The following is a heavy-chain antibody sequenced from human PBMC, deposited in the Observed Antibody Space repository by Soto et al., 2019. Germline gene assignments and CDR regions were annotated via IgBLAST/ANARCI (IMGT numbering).Heavy chain of an antibody. J-gene: IGHJ3*02. D-gene: IGHD2-15*01. Sequence: GGSLRLSCAASGFTVSTNYMSWVRQAPGQGLEWVSISYSGGSTYYADSVKGRFTISRDNSKNTLYLQMNSLRAEDTAVYYCASGWAFDIWGQGTMVTVSS. V-gene: IGHV3-53*01. CDR1: GFTVSTNY. CDR3: ASGWAFDI. CDR2: SYSGGST.